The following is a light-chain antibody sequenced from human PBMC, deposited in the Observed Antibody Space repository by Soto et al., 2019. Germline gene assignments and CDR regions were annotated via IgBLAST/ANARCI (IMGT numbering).Light chain of an antibody. V-gene: IGKV1-5*03. CDR3: QQYNSYSRT. CDR2: KAS. Sequence: DIQMTQSPSSLSASVGDRFTITCRASQSISSYLNWYQQKPGKAPKLLIHKASSLESGVPSRFSGSGSGTEFTLTISSLQPDDFATYYCQQYNSYSRTFGQGTKV. CDR1: QSISSY. J-gene: IGKJ1*01.